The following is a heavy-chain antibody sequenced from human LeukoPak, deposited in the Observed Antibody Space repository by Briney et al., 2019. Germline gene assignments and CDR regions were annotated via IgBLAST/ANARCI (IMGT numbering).Heavy chain of an antibody. CDR3: ARVTESAFDI. CDR1: GYTFTSYD. Sequence: ASVKVSCKASGYTFTSYDINWVRQATGQGLEWMGWINPNSGGTNYAQKFQGRVTMTRDTSISTAYMELSRLRSDDTAVYYCARVTESAFDIWGQGTMVTVSS. J-gene: IGHJ3*02. V-gene: IGHV1-2*02. CDR2: INPNSGGT. D-gene: IGHD1-14*01.